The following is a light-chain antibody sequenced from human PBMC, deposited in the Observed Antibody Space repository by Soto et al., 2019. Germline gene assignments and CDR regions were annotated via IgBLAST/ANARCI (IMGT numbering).Light chain of an antibody. Sequence: EIVLTQSPATLSLSPGERATLSCRASQSIRSNLAWYQQKPGQAPRLLIYEASKRATGIPARFSGSGFGSEFALTISSLQSEDFAVYYCHQYDSWPQTFGQGTKVDIK. V-gene: IGKV3-15*01. CDR2: EAS. J-gene: IGKJ1*01. CDR1: QSIRSN. CDR3: HQYDSWPQT.